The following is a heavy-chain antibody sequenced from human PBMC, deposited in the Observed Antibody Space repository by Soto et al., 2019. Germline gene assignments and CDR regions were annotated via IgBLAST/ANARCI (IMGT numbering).Heavy chain of an antibody. CDR2: INPNSGGT. CDR1: GYTFTGYY. D-gene: IGHD4-4*01. J-gene: IGHJ5*02. V-gene: IGHV1-2*04. Sequence: ASVKVSCKASGYTFTGYYMHWVRQAPGQGLEWMGWINPNSGGTNYAQKFQGWVTMTRDTSISTAYMELSRLRSDDMAVYYCARWDYRSEWFDPWGQGTLVTVSS. CDR3: ARWDYRSEWFDP.